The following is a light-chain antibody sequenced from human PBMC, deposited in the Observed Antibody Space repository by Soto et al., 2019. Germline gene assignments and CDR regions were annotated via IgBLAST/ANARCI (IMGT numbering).Light chain of an antibody. CDR2: GAS. CDR1: QSVSSY. Sequence: DIVLTQSPASLSLNPWERATLSCRASQSVSSYLAWYQQKPGQAPRLLIYGASSRATGIPDRFSGSGSGTDFTLTINSLQAEDVAVYYCQQYYSTSSITFGQGTRLEIK. CDR3: QQYYSTSSIT. V-gene: IGKV3D-15*01. J-gene: IGKJ5*01.